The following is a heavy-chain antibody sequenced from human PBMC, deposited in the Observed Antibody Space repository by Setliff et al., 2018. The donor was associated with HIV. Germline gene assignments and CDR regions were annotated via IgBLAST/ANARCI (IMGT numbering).Heavy chain of an antibody. CDR1: GFTFKDFA. J-gene: IGHJ4*02. Sequence: GGSLRLSCVASGFTFKDFAMYWVRQAPGKGLEWVSAISYDGSEKHYVDSVKGRFTVSRDNAKNSVHLQMNSLRDEDTAVYYCAKGPGFLTDFWGQGTLVTVSS. CDR3: AKGPGFLTDF. D-gene: IGHD3-3*01. CDR2: ISYDGSEK. V-gene: IGHV3-30*18.